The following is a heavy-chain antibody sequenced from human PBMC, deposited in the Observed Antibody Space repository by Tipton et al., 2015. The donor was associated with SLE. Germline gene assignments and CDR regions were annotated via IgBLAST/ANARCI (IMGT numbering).Heavy chain of an antibody. CDR1: GGSISSSSYY. J-gene: IGHJ3*02. CDR3: ARWYYGSGSYAFDI. V-gene: IGHV4-39*07. Sequence: TLSLTCTVSGGSISSSSYYWCWIRQPPGKGLAWIGIIFYSGSTYYTPSLKSQVTTSEDTSKNHFSVKLSSVTAADTAVYYCARWYYGSGSYAFDIWGQGTMVSVSS. D-gene: IGHD3-10*01. CDR2: IFYSGST.